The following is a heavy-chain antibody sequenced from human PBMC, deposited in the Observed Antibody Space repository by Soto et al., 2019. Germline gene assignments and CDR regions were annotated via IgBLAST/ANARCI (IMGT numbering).Heavy chain of an antibody. Sequence: EVHLLESGGTLVKPGGSLRLSCAASGFGFNNYAMNWVRQAPGKGLEWVTSITGSGDKTNYADSVKGRFTVSRDKAKNTLYLQMTSMRADDTAGYYCARGYSGWYFDYWGQGTLVTVSS. V-gene: IGHV3-23*01. CDR1: GFGFNNYA. D-gene: IGHD6-19*01. CDR3: ARGYSGWYFDY. J-gene: IGHJ4*02. CDR2: ITGSGDKT.